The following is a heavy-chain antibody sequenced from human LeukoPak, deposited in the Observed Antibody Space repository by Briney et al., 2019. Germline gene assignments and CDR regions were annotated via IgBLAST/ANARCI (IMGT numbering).Heavy chain of an antibody. Sequence: SETLSLTCTVSGGSISSGDYYWSWIRQPPGKGLEWIGYIYYSGSTYYNPSLKSRVTISVDTSKNQFFLKLSSVTAADTAVYYRARYCDYGDYPSNAFDIWGQGTMVTVSS. J-gene: IGHJ3*02. V-gene: IGHV4-30-4*01. D-gene: IGHD4-17*01. CDR2: IYYSGST. CDR3: ARYCDYGDYPSNAFDI. CDR1: GGSISSGDYY.